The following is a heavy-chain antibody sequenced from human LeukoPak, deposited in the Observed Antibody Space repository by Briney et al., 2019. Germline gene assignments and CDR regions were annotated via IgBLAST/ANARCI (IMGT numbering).Heavy chain of an antibody. V-gene: IGHV3-23*01. J-gene: IGHJ4*02. CDR1: RLIFSTYS. Sequence: PGGSLRLSCAASRLIFSTYSMNWVRQAPRKGLEWVSVIFQNGGTTYYADSVKGRFTISRDNSKNTVYLQMHSLRAEDTAVYYCAKDQRPDSGYDIDSWGPGTLVTVSS. D-gene: IGHD5-12*01. CDR2: IFQNGGTT. CDR3: AKDQRPDSGYDIDS.